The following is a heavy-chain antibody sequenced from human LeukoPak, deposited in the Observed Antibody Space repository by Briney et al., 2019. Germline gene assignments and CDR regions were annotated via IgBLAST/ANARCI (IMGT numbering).Heavy chain of an antibody. CDR2: IYYSGST. CDR1: GGSISSGDYY. D-gene: IGHD3-22*01. V-gene: IGHV4-30-4*01. Sequence: LQTLSLTCTVSGGSISSGDYYWSWIRQPPGKGLEWIGYIYYSGSTYYNPSLKSRVTISVDTSKNQFSLKLSSVTAADTAVYYCARVTTMIVVADNWFDPWGQGTLVTVSS. CDR3: ARVTTMIVVADNWFDP. J-gene: IGHJ5*02.